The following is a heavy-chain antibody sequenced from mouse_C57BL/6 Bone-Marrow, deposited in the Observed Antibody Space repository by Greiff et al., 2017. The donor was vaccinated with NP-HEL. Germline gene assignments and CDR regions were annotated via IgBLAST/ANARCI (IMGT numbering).Heavy chain of an antibody. D-gene: IGHD2-1*01. V-gene: IGHV10-1*01. Sequence: EVQGVESGGGLVQPKGSLKLSCAASGFSFNTYAMNWVRQAPGKGLEWVARIRSKSNNYATYYADSVKDRFTISRDDSESMLYLQMNNLKTEDTAMYYCVCGNYAGAMDYWGQGTSVTVSS. CDR1: GFSFNTYA. CDR3: VCGNYAGAMDY. CDR2: IRSKSNNYAT. J-gene: IGHJ4*01.